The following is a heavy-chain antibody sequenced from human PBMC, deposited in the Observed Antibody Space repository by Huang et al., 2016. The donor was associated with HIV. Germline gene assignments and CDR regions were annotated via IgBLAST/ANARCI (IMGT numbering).Heavy chain of an antibody. CDR2: IYDTNYT. CDR3: ARTPYYYDSRDLYYFDY. V-gene: IGHV4-61*03. Sequence: QVQLHESGPGLVKPSETLSLACLVSGGSVSGDRYYWSWLRQPPGRALEWIGYIYDTNYTDYSPSLKSRVTISRDTSKNHVCLKMASATAADTAVYFCARTPYYYDSRDLYYFDYWGQGTLVAVSS. J-gene: IGHJ4*02. D-gene: IGHD3-22*01. CDR1: GGSVSGDRYY.